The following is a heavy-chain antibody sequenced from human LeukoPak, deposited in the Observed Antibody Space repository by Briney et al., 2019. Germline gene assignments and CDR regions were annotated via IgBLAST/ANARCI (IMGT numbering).Heavy chain of an antibody. CDR3: ARGAGRDGYNFDY. J-gene: IGHJ4*02. V-gene: IGHV3-53*04. Sequence: GSLRLSCVASGFTVSSNYMSWVRQAPGKGLEWVSVIYSGGSTYYADSVKGRFTISRHNSKNTLYLQMNSLRAEDTAVYYCARGAGRDGYNFDYWGQGTLVTVSS. CDR1: GFTVSSNY. D-gene: IGHD5-24*01. CDR2: IYSGGST.